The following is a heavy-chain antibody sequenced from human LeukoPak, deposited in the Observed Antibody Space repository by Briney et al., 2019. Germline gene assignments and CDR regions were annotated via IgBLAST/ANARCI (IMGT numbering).Heavy chain of an antibody. V-gene: IGHV3-64*01. CDR1: GFTFSSYA. Sequence: PGGSLRLSCAASGFTFSSYAMHWVRQAPGKGLEYVSAISSNGGSTYYANSVKGRFTISRDNSKNTLYLQMGSLRAEDMAVYYCARDATNYHDGSGLGKPQFDYWGQGTLVTVSS. D-gene: IGHD3-22*01. CDR2: ISSNGGST. CDR3: ARDATNYHDGSGLGKPQFDY. J-gene: IGHJ4*02.